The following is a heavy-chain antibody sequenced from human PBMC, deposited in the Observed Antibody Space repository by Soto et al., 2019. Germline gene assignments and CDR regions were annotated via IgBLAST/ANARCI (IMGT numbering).Heavy chain of an antibody. CDR1: GFTFSSYA. V-gene: IGHV3-23*01. Sequence: GGSLRLSCAASGFTFSSYAMSWVRQAPGKGLEWVSAISGSGGSTYYADSVKGRFTISRDNSKNTLYLQMNSLRAEDTAVYYCAGSIAAAGTFGPQGYWGQGTLVTVSS. J-gene: IGHJ4*02. CDR3: AGSIAAAGTFGPQGY. D-gene: IGHD6-13*01. CDR2: ISGSGGST.